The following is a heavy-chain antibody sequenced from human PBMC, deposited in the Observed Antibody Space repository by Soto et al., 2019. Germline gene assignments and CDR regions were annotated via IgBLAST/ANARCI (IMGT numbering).Heavy chain of an antibody. J-gene: IGHJ6*02. CDR2: SSSSGEGA. V-gene: IGHV3-23*01. D-gene: IGHD1-1*01. Sequence: EVELLESGGGLVQPGGSLRLSCAASGFTCSSFAMSWVRQAPGKGMELVSGSSSSGEGAYYADSVKGGFTVSRDNSQNILYLQMTSRRAEDAGVYYWAKTQSSYHWNEGGVDVWGQGTTVTVSS. CDR1: GFTCSSFA. CDR3: AKTQSSYHWNEGGVDV.